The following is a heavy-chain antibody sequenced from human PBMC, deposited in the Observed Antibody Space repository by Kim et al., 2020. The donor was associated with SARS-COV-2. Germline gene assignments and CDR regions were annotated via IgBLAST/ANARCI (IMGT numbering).Heavy chain of an antibody. D-gene: IGHD5-18*01. Sequence: GGSLRLSCAASGFTFSSYAMSWVRQAPGKGLEWVSAISGSGGSTYYADSVKGRFTISRDNSKNTLYLQMNSLRVEDTAVYYCAKDRRYSYGPNVYWGQGTLVTVSS. CDR1: GFTFSSYA. J-gene: IGHJ4*02. V-gene: IGHV3-23*01. CDR2: ISGSGGST. CDR3: AKDRRYSYGPNVY.